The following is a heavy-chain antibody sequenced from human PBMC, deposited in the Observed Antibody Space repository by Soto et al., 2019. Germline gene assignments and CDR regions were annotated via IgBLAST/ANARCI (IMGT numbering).Heavy chain of an antibody. CDR3: ATDPNALEWLLYSY. CDR1: GYTLTELS. V-gene: IGHV1-24*01. J-gene: IGHJ4*02. CDR2: FDPEDGET. Sequence: ASVKVSCKVSGYTLTELSMHWVRQAPGKGLEWMGGFDPEDGETIYAQKFQGRVTMTEDTSTDTAYMELSSLRSEDTAVYYCATDPNALEWLLYSYWGQGTLVTVSS. D-gene: IGHD3-3*01.